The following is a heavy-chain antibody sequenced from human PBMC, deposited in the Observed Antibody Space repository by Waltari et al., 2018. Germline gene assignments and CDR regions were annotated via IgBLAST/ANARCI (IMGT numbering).Heavy chain of an antibody. Sequence: QVQLVESGGGVVQPGRSLRLSCEASEFTFSSYAMHWVRQAPGKGLGWLAVITYNARIIYYVESVKARFTISRDNSKKTLYRQMNSLRAEDTAVYYCARDYCDRTNCHGMDVWGQGTTVTVSS. V-gene: IGHV3-30*04. J-gene: IGHJ6*02. CDR2: ITYNARII. CDR1: EFTFSSYA. CDR3: ARDYCDRTNCHGMDV. D-gene: IGHD3-22*01.